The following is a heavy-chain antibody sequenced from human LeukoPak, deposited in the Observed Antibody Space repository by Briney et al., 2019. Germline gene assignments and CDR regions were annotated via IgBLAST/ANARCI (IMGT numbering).Heavy chain of an antibody. CDR3: ARLNGHDYYYYYYGMDV. V-gene: IGHV4-34*01. CDR1: GGSFSGYY. CDR2: INHSGST. Sequence: PSETLSLTCAVYGGSFSGYYWSWIRQPPGKGLEWIGEINHSGSTNYNPSLKSRVTISVDTSKNQFSLKLSSVTAADTAVYYCARLNGHDYYYYYYGMDVWGQGTTVTVSS. D-gene: IGHD2-21*02. J-gene: IGHJ6*02.